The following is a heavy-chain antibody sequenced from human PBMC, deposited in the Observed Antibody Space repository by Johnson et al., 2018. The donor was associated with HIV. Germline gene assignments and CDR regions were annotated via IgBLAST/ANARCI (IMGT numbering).Heavy chain of an antibody. J-gene: IGHJ3*02. V-gene: IGHV3-7*04. D-gene: IGHD5-24*01. CDR2: IKQDGSEK. CDR3: AREVRRWLQFDAFDI. Sequence: MQLVESGGGLVQPWGSLRLSCAAYGFTFSSYWMSWVRQAPGKGLEWVANIKQDGSEKYYVDSVKGRFTISRDNAKNSLYLQMNSLRAEDTAVYYCAREVRRWLQFDAFDIWGQGTMVTVSS. CDR1: GFTFSSYW.